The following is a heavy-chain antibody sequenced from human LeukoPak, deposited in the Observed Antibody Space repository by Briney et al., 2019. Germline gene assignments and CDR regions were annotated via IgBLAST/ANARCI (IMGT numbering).Heavy chain of an antibody. Sequence: SGTLSLTCAVSGGSISTTHWWSWVRQPPGKGLEWIGEIFHSGRTNYNPSLKSRVIISQDKSTNQFSLTLSSVTAADTAVYYCARVPAFYYGDYWTSSNYFDYWGQGTLVTVSS. D-gene: IGHD4-17*01. J-gene: IGHJ4*02. V-gene: IGHV4-4*02. CDR3: ARVPAFYYGDYWTSSNYFDY. CDR1: GGSISTTHW. CDR2: IFHSGRT.